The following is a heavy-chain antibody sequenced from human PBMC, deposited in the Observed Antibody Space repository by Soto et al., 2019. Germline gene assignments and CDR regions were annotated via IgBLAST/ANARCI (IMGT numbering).Heavy chain of an antibody. J-gene: IGHJ6*02. CDR1: GCSCSSYW. Sequence: RVEDLQSSDKGSGCSCSSYWIGGVRKMTGKGLEWMGIIYPGDSDTRYSPSFQGQVTISADKSISTAYLQWSTLKASDPAMYSCARRGLALEVSGQGTTATVSS. CDR2: IYPGDSDT. V-gene: IGHV5-51*01. D-gene: IGHD6-6*01. CDR3: ARRGLALEV.